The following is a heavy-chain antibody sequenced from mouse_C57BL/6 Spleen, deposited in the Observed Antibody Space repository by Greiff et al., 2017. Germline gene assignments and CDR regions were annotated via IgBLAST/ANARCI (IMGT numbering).Heavy chain of an antibody. D-gene: IGHD1-1*01. V-gene: IGHV6-6*01. CDR3: TRNYGSRVFDY. CDR2: IRNKANNHAT. CDR1: GFTFSDAW. J-gene: IGHJ2*01. Sequence: EVKLVESGGGLVQPGGSMKLSCAASGFTFSDAWMDWVRQSPEKGLEWVAEIRNKANNHATYYAESVTGRFTISSDDSKSSVYLQMNSLRAEDTGIYYCTRNYGSRVFDYWGQGTTLTVSS.